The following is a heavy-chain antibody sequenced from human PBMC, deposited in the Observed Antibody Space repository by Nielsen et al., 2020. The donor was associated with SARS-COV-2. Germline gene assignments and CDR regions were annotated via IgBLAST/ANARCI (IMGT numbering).Heavy chain of an antibody. CDR2: FNPMSGTT. CDR3: AAYGQYSSGWQRLDY. CDR1: GGIFSRYA. J-gene: IGHJ4*02. V-gene: IGHV1-69*13. Sequence: SVKVSCKTSGGIFSRYAIGWVRQAPGQGLEWTAMFNPMSGTTNYAQKFQGRLTITADEFTNTAHMELSSLRSEDTAMYYCAAYGQYSSGWQRLDYWGQGTLVTVSS. D-gene: IGHD6-19*01.